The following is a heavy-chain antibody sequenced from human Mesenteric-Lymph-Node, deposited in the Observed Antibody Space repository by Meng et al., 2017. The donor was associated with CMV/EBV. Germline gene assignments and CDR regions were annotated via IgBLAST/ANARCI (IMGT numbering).Heavy chain of an antibody. CDR1: GFIFSSYW. Sequence: ETLSLTCAASGFIFSSYWMHWVRQAPGKGLVWVSRINSDGSSTSYADSVKGRFTISRDNAKNSLYLQMNSLRAEDTAVYYCARDCTNGVCYRGPDSGFDPWGQGTLVTVSS. CDR3: ARDCTNGVCYRGPDSGFDP. J-gene: IGHJ5*02. D-gene: IGHD2-8*01. V-gene: IGHV3-74*01. CDR2: INSDGSST.